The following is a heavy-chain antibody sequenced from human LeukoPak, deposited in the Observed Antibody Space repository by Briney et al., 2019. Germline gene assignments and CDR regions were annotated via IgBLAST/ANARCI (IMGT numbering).Heavy chain of an antibody. CDR3: ARSAAIVGATWLDP. D-gene: IGHD1-26*01. CDR1: GGSISSGDYY. J-gene: IGHJ5*02. CDR2: IYYSGST. V-gene: IGHV4-30-4*01. Sequence: PSETLSLTCTVSGGSISSGDYYWSWIRQPPGKGLEWIGYIYYSGSTYYNPSLKSRVTISVDKSKNQFSLKLSSVTAADTAVYYCARSAAIVGATWLDPWGQGTLVTVSS.